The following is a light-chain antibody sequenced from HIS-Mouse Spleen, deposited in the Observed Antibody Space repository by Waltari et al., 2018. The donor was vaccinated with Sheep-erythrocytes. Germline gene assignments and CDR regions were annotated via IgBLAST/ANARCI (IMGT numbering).Light chain of an antibody. Sequence: SYELTQPPSVSVSPGQTASIPGSGAKLGDKYAGWYQQKPGQSPVLVIYQDSKRPSGIPDRFSGSKSGNTASLTISGLQAEDEADYYCCSYAGSYDHVFATGTKVTVL. CDR3: CSYAGSYDHV. J-gene: IGLJ1*01. V-gene: IGLV3-1*01. CDR2: QDS. CDR1: KLGDKY.